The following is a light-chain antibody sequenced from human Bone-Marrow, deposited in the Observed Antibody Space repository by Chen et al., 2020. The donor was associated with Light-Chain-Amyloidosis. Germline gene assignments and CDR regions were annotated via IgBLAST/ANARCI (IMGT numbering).Light chain of an antibody. Sequence: SYDLTQPPSVSVSPGQTARISCSGDGLPKQYAYWYQQKPGQAPVLVIYNDRERPSGIPERFSGSSSGTTVTVTISGVQAEDEADYYCQSADTTDTLYVLFGGGTKLTVL. CDR2: NDR. CDR3: QSADTTDTLYVL. V-gene: IGLV3-25*03. CDR1: GLPKQY. J-gene: IGLJ2*01.